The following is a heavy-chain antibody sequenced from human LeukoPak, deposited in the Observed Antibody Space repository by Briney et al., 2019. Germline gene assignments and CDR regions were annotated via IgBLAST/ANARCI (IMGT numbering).Heavy chain of an antibody. CDR1: GYTFTSYY. D-gene: IGHD5-24*01. Sequence: GASVKVSCKASGYTFTSYYMHWVRQAPGQGLDWMGIINHSGGSTSYAQKFQGRVTMTRDMSTSTIYMELSSLRSEDTAVYYCARTSDGIEMATISGVYFDYWGQGTLVTVSS. J-gene: IGHJ4*02. CDR2: INHSGGST. V-gene: IGHV1-46*01. CDR3: ARTSDGIEMATISGVYFDY.